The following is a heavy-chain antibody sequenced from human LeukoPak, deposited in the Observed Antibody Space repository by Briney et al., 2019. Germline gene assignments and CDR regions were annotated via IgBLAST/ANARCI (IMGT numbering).Heavy chain of an antibody. CDR3: AKDGHEGRTWSGAFDI. Sequence: GGSLRLSCAASEFTFSSFALHWVRQAPGKGLEWVAILSDDGSNKYYADSVKGRFTISRDNSKNTLYVQMNSLRADDTAVYYCAKDGHEGRTWSGAFDIWGQGTMVTVSS. CDR2: LSDDGSNK. CDR1: EFTFSSFA. D-gene: IGHD6-13*01. V-gene: IGHV3-30*18. J-gene: IGHJ3*02.